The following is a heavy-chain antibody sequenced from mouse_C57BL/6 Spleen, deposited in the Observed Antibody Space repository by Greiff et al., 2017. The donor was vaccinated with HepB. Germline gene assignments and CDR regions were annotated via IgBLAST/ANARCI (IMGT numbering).Heavy chain of an antibody. V-gene: IGHV1-82*01. D-gene: IGHD2-4*01. J-gene: IGHJ2*01. CDR3: ASGDYDLYFDY. CDR1: GYAFSSSW. Sequence: VKLQESGPELVKPGASVKISCKASGYAFSSSWMNWVKQRPGKGLEWIGRIYPGDGDTNYNGKFKGKATLTADKSSSTAYMHLSSLTSEDSAVYFCASGDYDLYFDYWGQGTTLTVSS. CDR2: IYPGDGDT.